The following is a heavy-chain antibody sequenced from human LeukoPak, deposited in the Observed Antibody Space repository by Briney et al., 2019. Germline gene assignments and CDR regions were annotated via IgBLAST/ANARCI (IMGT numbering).Heavy chain of an antibody. CDR3: ARDLPRSIFGEPNAFDI. CDR2: IIPIFGTA. V-gene: IGHV1-69*05. CDR1: GGTFSSYA. Sequence: SVNVSCKSSGGTFSSYAISWVRQAPGQGLEWMGGIIPIFGTANYAQKFQGRVTITTDVSTSTAYMELSSLRSEDTAVYYCARDLPRSIFGEPNAFDIWGQGTMVTVSS. J-gene: IGHJ3*02. D-gene: IGHD3-3*01.